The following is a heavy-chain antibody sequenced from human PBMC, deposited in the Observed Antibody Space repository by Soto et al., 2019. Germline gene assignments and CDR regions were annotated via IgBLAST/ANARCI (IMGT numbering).Heavy chain of an antibody. D-gene: IGHD1-26*01. CDR2: IYYSGST. Sequence: QVQLQESGPGLVKPSQTLSLTCTVSGGSISSGGYYWSWIRQHTGKGLEWIGYIYYSGSTYYNPSLKSRVTISVDTSKNQFSLKLSSVTAADTAVYYCARVIHLGATFTPHIDYWGQGTLVTVSS. CDR1: GGSISSGGYY. J-gene: IGHJ4*02. V-gene: IGHV4-31*03. CDR3: ARVIHLGATFTPHIDY.